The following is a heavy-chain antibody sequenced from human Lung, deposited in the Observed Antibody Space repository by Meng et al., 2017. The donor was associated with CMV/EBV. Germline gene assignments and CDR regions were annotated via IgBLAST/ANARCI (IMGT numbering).Heavy chain of an antibody. V-gene: IGHV3-11*04. D-gene: IGHD2-2*01. CDR3: ARDLIVVVPAAPLDYYGMDV. J-gene: IGHJ6*02. Sequence: GGSXRLXCAASRFTFSDFYMNWIRQAPGKGLEWVSYIRSSGSSIYYADSVRGRFTISWDNAKNSLYLQMNSLRVDDTAVYYCARDLIVVVPAAPLDYYGMDVWXQGTXVTVSS. CDR1: RFTFSDFY. CDR2: IRSSGSSI.